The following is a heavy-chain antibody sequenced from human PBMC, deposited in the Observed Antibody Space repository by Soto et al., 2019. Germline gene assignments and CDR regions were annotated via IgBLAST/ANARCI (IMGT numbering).Heavy chain of an antibody. Sequence: EVQLIESGGGWVQPGTSLRVSCAASGFTFHEYAMHWVRQAPGKGLEWVSGISSDGDTIAYADSVQGRFTVFSDNAKNSLYLQMNSLRAEDTALYYCTKGGYDLIYYFGMDVWGQGTTVTVSS. CDR3: TKGGYDLIYYFGMDV. D-gene: IGHD5-12*01. V-gene: IGHV3-9*01. J-gene: IGHJ6*02. CDR2: ISSDGDTI. CDR1: GFTFHEYA.